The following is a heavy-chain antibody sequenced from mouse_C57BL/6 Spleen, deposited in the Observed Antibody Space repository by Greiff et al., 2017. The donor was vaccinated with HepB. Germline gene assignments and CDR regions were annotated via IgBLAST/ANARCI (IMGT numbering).Heavy chain of an antibody. CDR3: ARHQLGYAMDY. Sequence: EVQLQESGGGLVKPGGSLKLSCAASGFTFSSYTMSWVRQTPEKRLEWVATISGGGGNTYYPDNAKNTLYLQMSSLRSEDTALYYCARHQLGYAMDYWGQGTSVTVSS. J-gene: IGHJ4*01. CDR1: GFTFSSYT. CDR2: ISGGGGNT. D-gene: IGHD4-1*02. V-gene: IGHV5-9*01.